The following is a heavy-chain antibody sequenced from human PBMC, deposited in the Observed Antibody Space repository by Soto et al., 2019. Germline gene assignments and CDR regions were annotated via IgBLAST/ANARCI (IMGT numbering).Heavy chain of an antibody. Sequence: SLRLSCAASGFPFSSYGMHWVRPAPGKGLEWVAVISYDGSNKYYADSVKGRFTISRDNSKNTLYLQMNSLRAEDTAVYYCAKGRYCSGGSCYDLALGYWGQGTMVTVSA. V-gene: IGHV3-30*18. CDR3: AKGRYCSGGSCYDLALGY. CDR1: GFPFSSYG. J-gene: IGHJ4*02. D-gene: IGHD2-15*01. CDR2: ISYDGSNK.